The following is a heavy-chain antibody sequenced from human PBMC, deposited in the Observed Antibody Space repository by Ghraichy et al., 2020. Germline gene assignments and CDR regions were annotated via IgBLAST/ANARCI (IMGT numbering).Heavy chain of an antibody. Sequence: SQTLSLTCAVYGGSFSGYYWSWIRQPPGKGLEWIGEINHSGSTNYNPSLKSRVTISVDTSKNQFSLKLSSVTAADTAVYYCARGYRIAKGLRRKSNYYYYMDVWGKGTTVTVSS. D-gene: IGHD6-13*01. V-gene: IGHV4-34*01. CDR3: ARGYRIAKGLRRKSNYYYYMDV. CDR1: GGSFSGYY. CDR2: INHSGST. J-gene: IGHJ6*03.